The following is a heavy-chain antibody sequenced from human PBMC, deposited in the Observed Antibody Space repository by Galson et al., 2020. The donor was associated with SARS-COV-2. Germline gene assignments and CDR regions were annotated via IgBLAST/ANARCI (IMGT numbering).Heavy chain of an antibody. CDR1: GYTLTELS. V-gene: IGHV1-24*01. D-gene: IGHD6-19*01. Sequence: GESLKISCKVSGYTLTELSMHWVRQAPGKGLEWMGGFDPEDGETIYAQKFQGRVTMTEDTSTDTAYMELSSLRSEDTAVYYCATYYAVAGTPNWFDPWGQGTLVTVSS. J-gene: IGHJ5*02. CDR2: FDPEDGET. CDR3: ATYYAVAGTPNWFDP.